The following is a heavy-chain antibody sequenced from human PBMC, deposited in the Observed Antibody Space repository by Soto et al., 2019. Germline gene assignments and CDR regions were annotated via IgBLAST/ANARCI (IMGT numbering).Heavy chain of an antibody. Sequence: SETLSLTCTVSGDSIRSSSYWGWIRQPPGKGLEWIGSIYSTGNTYYNPSLNSQVTISVDTSKNQFSLNVISVTAADTAVYYCSRSSRYRTYVWGQGTKVPVSS. CDR3: SRSSRYRTYV. J-gene: IGHJ6*02. CDR2: IYSTGNT. D-gene: IGHD6-13*01. CDR1: GDSIRSSSY. V-gene: IGHV4-39*01.